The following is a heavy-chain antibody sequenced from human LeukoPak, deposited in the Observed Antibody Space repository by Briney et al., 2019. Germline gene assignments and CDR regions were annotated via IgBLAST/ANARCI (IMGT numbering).Heavy chain of an antibody. D-gene: IGHD1-1*01. V-gene: IGHV3-53*04. CDR2: IYSGGST. CDR1: GFTVSSNY. CDR3: ATSNWNPDAFDI. Sequence: GGSLRLSCAASGFTVSSNYMSWVRQAPGKGLEWVSVIYSGGSTYYADSVKGRLTISRHNSKNTLYLQMNSLRAEDTAVYYCATSNWNPDAFDIWGQGTMVTVSS. J-gene: IGHJ3*02.